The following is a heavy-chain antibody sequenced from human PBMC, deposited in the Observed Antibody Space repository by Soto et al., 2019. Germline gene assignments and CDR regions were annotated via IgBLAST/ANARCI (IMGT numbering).Heavy chain of an antibody. CDR2: INAGNGNT. CDR3: ARVICGGGCYTRGYYYMDV. CDR1: GYTFTSYA. D-gene: IGHD2-21*01. Sequence: ASVKVSCKASGYTFTSYAMHWVRQAPGQRLEWMGWINAGNGNTKYSQKFQGRVTITRDTSASTAYMELSSLRSEDTAVYYCARVICGGGCYTRGYYYMDVWGKGTTVTVSS. J-gene: IGHJ6*03. V-gene: IGHV1-3*01.